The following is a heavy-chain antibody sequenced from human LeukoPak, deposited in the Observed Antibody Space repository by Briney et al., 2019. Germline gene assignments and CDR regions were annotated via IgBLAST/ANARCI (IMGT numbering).Heavy chain of an antibody. CDR2: ISGSGDST. CDR1: GFTFSNYA. Sequence: AGSLRLSCAASGFTFSNYAMSWVRQAPGKGLEWVSSISGSGDSTYYEDSVKGRFTIYRDNSKNTLYLQMDSLRAEVSAVYYCARRIASRTFDPWGQGTLVTVS. D-gene: IGHD6-6*01. V-gene: IGHV3-23*01. CDR3: ARRIASRTFDP. J-gene: IGHJ5*02.